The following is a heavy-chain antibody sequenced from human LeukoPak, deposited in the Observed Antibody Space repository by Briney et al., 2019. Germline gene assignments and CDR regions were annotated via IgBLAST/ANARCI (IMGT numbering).Heavy chain of an antibody. CDR3: ARGSDRSKAGDL. Sequence: SETLSLTCAVHGGSCDDYYCSWIRQPPGKGLEWIGEIHPHGIFYYNSSRTSRVTISIDTSKSQFSLRLTSVTAADTAFYYCARGSDRSKAGDLWGQGSLVIVSS. CDR2: IHPHGIF. CDR1: GGSCDDYY. J-gene: IGHJ5*02. D-gene: IGHD2-21*02. V-gene: IGHV4-34*01.